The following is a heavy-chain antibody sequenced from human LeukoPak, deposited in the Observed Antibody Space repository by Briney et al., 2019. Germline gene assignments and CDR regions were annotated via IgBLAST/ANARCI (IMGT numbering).Heavy chain of an antibody. CDR1: GGSFSGYY. D-gene: IGHD7-27*01. CDR2: INHSGST. CDR3: ARSKWGYAFDI. J-gene: IGHJ3*02. Sequence: KPSETLSLTCAVYGGSFSGYYWSWIRQPPGKGLEWIGEINHSGSTNYNPSLKSRVTISVDTSKNQFSLKLSSVTAADTAVYYCARSKWGYAFDIWGQGTMVTFSS. V-gene: IGHV4-34*01.